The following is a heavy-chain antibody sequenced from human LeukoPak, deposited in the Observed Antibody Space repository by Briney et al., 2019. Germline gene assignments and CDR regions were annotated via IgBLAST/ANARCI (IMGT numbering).Heavy chain of an antibody. CDR1: GGTFSNYA. CDR2: ISPILGLI. J-gene: IGHJ4*02. Sequence: SVKVSCKASGGTFSNYAINWVRQAPGQALEWMGRISPILGLINYAQNFQGRVTLTADKSTSTGYMEVTGLRFDDTAIYYCARGRGSRTGYNGDYLDYWGQGTLVTVSS. V-gene: IGHV1-69*04. CDR3: ARGRGSRTGYNGDYLDY. D-gene: IGHD5-18*01.